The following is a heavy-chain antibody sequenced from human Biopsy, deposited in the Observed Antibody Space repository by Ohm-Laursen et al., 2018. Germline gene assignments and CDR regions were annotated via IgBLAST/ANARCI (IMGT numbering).Heavy chain of an antibody. CDR3: ASTPRDSFWSGSYKRGLWFDP. Sequence: SGTLSTCSVSGGSIISYYWPWIRQPPGKGLEWIGHVYNGGITNYNPSLKSRVTISKDTSKNQFSLQVNSVTAADTAVYYCASTPRDSFWSGSYKRGLWFDPWGQGTLVIVSS. J-gene: IGHJ5*02. CDR2: VYNGGIT. V-gene: IGHV4-59*07. D-gene: IGHD3-3*01. CDR1: GGSIISYY.